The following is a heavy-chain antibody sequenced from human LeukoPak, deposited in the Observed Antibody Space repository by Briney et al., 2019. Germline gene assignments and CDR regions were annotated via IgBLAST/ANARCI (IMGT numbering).Heavy chain of an antibody. CDR3: ARSPYGSGSYPLDY. D-gene: IGHD3-10*01. Sequence: GSLRLSCAASGFTVSSNYMSWVRQAPGKGLEWVSVIYSGGSTYYADSVKGRFTISRHNSKNTLYLQMNSLRAEDTAVYYCARSPYGSGSYPLDYWGQGTLVTVSS. CDR2: IYSGGST. V-gene: IGHV3-53*04. CDR1: GFTVSSNY. J-gene: IGHJ4*02.